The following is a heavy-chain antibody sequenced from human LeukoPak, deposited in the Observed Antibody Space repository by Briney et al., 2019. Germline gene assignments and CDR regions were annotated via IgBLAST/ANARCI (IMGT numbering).Heavy chain of an antibody. V-gene: IGHV3-23*01. J-gene: IGHJ4*02. Sequence: GGSLRLSCLASGFTFSNYAMHWVRQAPGQGLQWVSAVGTSADTYYADSVRGRFTISRDNSKNTLYLQMDSLRAEDTAIYYCTRKTPGRTPFDYWGQGILVTVSS. CDR2: VGTSADT. CDR1: GFTFSNYA. CDR3: TRKTPGRTPFDY. D-gene: IGHD2-15*01.